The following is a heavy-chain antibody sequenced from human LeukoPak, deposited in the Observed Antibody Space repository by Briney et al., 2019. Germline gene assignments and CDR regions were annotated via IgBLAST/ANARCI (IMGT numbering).Heavy chain of an antibody. J-gene: IGHJ4*02. CDR3: ARAHSSGWYEVDFDY. Sequence: PGGSLRLSCAASGFTFSSYSMNWVRQAPGKGLEWVSSISSSSSNIYYADSVKGRFTISRDNAKNTLYLQMDSLRAEDTAVYYCARAHSSGWYEVDFDYWGQGTLVTVSS. CDR1: GFTFSSYS. CDR2: ISSSSSNI. D-gene: IGHD6-19*01. V-gene: IGHV3-21*01.